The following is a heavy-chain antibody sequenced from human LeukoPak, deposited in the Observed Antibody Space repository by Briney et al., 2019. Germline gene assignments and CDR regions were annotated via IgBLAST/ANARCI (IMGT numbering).Heavy chain of an antibody. V-gene: IGHV1-18*01. Sequence: ASVKVSCKASGYTFTSYGISWVRQAPGQGLEWMGWIRAYNGNTNYAQKFQGRVTMTRNTSISTAYMELSSLRSEDSAVYYCARAWVMTRLGDALDIWGQGTMVTVSS. CDR3: ARAWVMTRLGDALDI. D-gene: IGHD7-27*01. J-gene: IGHJ3*02. CDR2: IRAYNGNT. CDR1: GYTFTSYG.